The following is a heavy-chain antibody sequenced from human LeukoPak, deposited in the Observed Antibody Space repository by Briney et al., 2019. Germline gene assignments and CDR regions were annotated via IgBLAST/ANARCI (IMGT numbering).Heavy chain of an antibody. CDR1: GFTFSSYS. V-gene: IGHV3-21*01. CDR2: ISTSSSYI. Sequence: PGGSLRLSCAASGFTFSSYSMNWVRQAPGRGLEWVSSISTSSSYIYYADSVKGRFTISRDNAKNSLYLQMNSLRVEDTAVSYCARPSNEGQWLVGQGVDYWGQGALVTVSS. D-gene: IGHD6-19*01. J-gene: IGHJ4*02. CDR3: ARPSNEGQWLVGQGVDY.